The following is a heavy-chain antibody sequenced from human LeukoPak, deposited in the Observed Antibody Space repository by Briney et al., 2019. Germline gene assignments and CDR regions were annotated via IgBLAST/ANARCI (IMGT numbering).Heavy chain of an antibody. CDR2: ISAYNGNT. CDR1: GYTFTSYG. Sequence: ASVKVSCKASGYTFTSYGISWVRQAPGQGLEWMGWISAYNGNTNYAQKFQGRVTMTRDTSISTAYMELSRLRSDDTAVYYCARDLGRGYYYDSSGVYWGQGTLVTVSS. D-gene: IGHD3-22*01. J-gene: IGHJ4*02. CDR3: ARDLGRGYYYDSSGVY. V-gene: IGHV1-18*01.